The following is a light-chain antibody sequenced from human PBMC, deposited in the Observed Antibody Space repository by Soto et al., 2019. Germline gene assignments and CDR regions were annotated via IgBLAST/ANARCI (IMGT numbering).Light chain of an antibody. CDR1: QSLRSSY. CDR3: QHYANWPLT. CDR2: DTS. J-gene: IGKJ4*01. Sequence: PGERATLSCWASQSLRSSYLAWYQRKPGQTPRLLIYDTSIRATGVPARFRGSASGTEFTLTITSLQSEDFAVYYCQHYANWPLTFGGGTRVESK. V-gene: IGKV3-15*01.